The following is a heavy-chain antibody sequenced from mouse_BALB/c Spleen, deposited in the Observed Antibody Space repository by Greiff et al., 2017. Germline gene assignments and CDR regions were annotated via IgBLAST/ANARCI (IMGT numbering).Heavy chain of an antibody. CDR1: GFNIKDTY. J-gene: IGHJ4*01. V-gene: IGHV14-3*02. CDR3: AFYGTGDYYAMDY. Sequence: EVQLQQSGAELVKPGASVKLSCTASGFNIKDTYMHWVKQRPEQGLEWIGRIDPANGNTKYDPKFQGKATITADTSSNTAYLQLSSLTSEDTAVYYCAFYGTGDYYAMDYGGQGTSVTVSS. CDR2: IDPANGNT. D-gene: IGHD4-1*01.